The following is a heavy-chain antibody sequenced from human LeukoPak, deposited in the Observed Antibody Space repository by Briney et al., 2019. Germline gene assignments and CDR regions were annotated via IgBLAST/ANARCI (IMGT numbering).Heavy chain of an antibody. CDR3: AKENPKLIPAAIFTD. D-gene: IGHD2-2*01. V-gene: IGHV3-30*02. Sequence: GGSLRLSCATSGFTFSSYGMHWVRQAPGKGLEGVAFIRYDGTNKYYAEALKGRFTISRDTSKKILYLQMNSLRGEDTAVYYCAKENPKLIPAAIFTDWGQGTLVTVSS. CDR1: GFTFSSYG. J-gene: IGHJ4*02. CDR2: IRYDGTNK.